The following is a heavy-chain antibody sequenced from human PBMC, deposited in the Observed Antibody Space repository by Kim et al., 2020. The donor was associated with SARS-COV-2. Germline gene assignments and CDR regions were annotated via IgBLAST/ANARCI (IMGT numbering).Heavy chain of an antibody. D-gene: IGHD5-12*01. CDR3: ASGYSGGGWDY. Sequence: SYAQKCQGRVTMTRDTSTNRAYMELSSLRSDDTAVYYCASGYSGGGWDYWGQGTLVTVSS. J-gene: IGHJ4*02. V-gene: IGHV1-46*01.